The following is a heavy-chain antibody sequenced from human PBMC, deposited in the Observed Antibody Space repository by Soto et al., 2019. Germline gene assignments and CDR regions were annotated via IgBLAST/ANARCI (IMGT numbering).Heavy chain of an antibody. D-gene: IGHD6-13*01. J-gene: IGHJ4*02. Sequence: EVQLVESGGGLVQPGGSLRLSCAASGFTFSYYWMNWVRQAPGKGLEWVANIKEDGSEQYYVESVKGRFTISRDNAKNPVFLQMNSLRVEDTAVYYCLGAGAAATGRGQGTLVTVSS. CDR3: LGAGAAATG. CDR1: GFTFSYYW. V-gene: IGHV3-7*01. CDR2: IKEDGSEQ.